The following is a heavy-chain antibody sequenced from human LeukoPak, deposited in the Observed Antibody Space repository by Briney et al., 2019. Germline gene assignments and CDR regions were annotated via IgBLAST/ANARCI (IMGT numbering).Heavy chain of an antibody. V-gene: IGHV1-2*02. Sequence: ASVKVSCKASGYTFTGYYMHWVRQAPGQGLEWMGWINPNRGGTNYAQKFQGRVTMTRDTSISTAYMELSRLRSDDTAVYYCARDVGRIAARVRNWFDPWGQGTLVTVSS. CDR2: INPNRGGT. J-gene: IGHJ5*02. CDR3: ARDVGRIAARVRNWFDP. CDR1: GYTFTGYY. D-gene: IGHD6-6*01.